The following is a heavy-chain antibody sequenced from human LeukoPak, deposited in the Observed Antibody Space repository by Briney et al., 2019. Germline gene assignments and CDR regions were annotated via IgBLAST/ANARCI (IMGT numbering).Heavy chain of an antibody. CDR2: ISYDGSNK. CDR1: GFTFSSYA. D-gene: IGHD3-10*01. Sequence: GRSLRLSCAASGFTFSSYAMHWVRQAPGKGLEWVAVISYDGSNKYYADSVKGRFTISRDNSKNTLYLQMNSLRAEDTAVYYCAQGSGSYNFDYWGQGTLVTVSS. V-gene: IGHV3-30-3*02. J-gene: IGHJ4*02. CDR3: AQGSGSYNFDY.